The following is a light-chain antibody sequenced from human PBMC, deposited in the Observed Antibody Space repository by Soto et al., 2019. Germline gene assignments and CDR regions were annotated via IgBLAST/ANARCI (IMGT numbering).Light chain of an antibody. J-gene: IGKJ5*01. CDR3: QQRSHWPPIT. CDR2: DAS. Sequence: EILLTQSPPTLSLSPGESATLSCWASQSISTYLGWYQQNPGQAPRLLIYDASNRATGIPARFSGSGSGTDFTLTISSLEPDDSAVYYCQQRSHWPPITFGQGTRLEI. CDR1: QSISTY. V-gene: IGKV3-11*01.